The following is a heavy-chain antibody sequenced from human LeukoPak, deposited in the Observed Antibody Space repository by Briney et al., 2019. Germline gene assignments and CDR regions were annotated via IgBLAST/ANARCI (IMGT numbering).Heavy chain of an antibody. Sequence: ASVKVSCKASGYTFTSYYMHWVRQAPGQGLEGRGWINPNSGGTNYAQKFQGRVTMTRDTSIITAYMELSRLRSDDTAVYYCARAPRGFWSGYYTFDYWGQGTLVTVSS. CDR2: INPNSGGT. V-gene: IGHV1-2*02. CDR1: GYTFTSYY. CDR3: ARAPRGFWSGYYTFDY. J-gene: IGHJ4*02. D-gene: IGHD3-3*01.